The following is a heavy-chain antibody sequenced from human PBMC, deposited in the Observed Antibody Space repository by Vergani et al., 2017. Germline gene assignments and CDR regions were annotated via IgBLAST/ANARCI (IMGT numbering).Heavy chain of an antibody. CDR1: GSSFNTYY. Sequence: QVQLEESGPGLVKPSETLSLTCTVSGSSFNTYYWSWIRQSPGKGLEWIGSIYSTGSTNYNPSLNSRVTMSVDTSKNQFSLKLRSVTAADTAVYCCARVMYRDEASTGYRLEGMDIWGQGTKVTISS. V-gene: IGHV4-59*13. D-gene: IGHD3-9*01. CDR2: IYSTGST. CDR3: ARVMYRDEASTGYRLEGMDI. J-gene: IGHJ6*02.